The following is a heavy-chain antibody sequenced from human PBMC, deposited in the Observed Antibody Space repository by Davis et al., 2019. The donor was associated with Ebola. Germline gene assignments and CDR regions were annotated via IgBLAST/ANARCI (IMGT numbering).Heavy chain of an antibody. CDR2: IYPGDSDT. V-gene: IGHV5-51*01. J-gene: IGHJ4*02. Sequence: GESLKISCKGSGYSFTSYWIGWVRQMPGKGLEWMGIIYPGDSDTIYSPSFQGQVTISAAKSINTAYLQWNSLKASDTAIYYCARRSRGDYGDFLTYFDYWGQGSLVSVSS. CDR3: ARRSRGDYGDFLTYFDY. D-gene: IGHD4-17*01. CDR1: GYSFTSYW.